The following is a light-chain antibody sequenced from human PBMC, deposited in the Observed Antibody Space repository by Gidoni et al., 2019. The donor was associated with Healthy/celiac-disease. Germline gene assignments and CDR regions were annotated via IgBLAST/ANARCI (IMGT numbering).Light chain of an antibody. V-gene: IGKV1-5*03. CDR1: QSISSW. CDR2: KAS. CDR3: QHRGT. Sequence: DIKMTQSPSTLSASVGDRVTITCRASQSISSWLAWYQQKPGKAPKLLIYKASSLESGGPSRFSGSGSGTEFTLTISSLQPDDFATYYCQHRGTFGQGTKVEIK. J-gene: IGKJ1*01.